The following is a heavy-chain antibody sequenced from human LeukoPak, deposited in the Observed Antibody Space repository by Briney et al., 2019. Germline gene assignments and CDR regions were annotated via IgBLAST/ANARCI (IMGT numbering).Heavy chain of an antibody. J-gene: IGHJ5*02. Sequence: SETLSLTCTVSGDSISSRSYYWGWIRQPPGKGLEWIGSIYYSGSTYYNPSLKSRVTISVNTSKNQFSLKLSSVTAADTAVYYCARGYYYGSISFDPWGQGTLVTVSS. CDR1: GDSISSRSYY. V-gene: IGHV4-39*07. CDR3: ARGYYYGSISFDP. D-gene: IGHD3-10*01. CDR2: IYYSGST.